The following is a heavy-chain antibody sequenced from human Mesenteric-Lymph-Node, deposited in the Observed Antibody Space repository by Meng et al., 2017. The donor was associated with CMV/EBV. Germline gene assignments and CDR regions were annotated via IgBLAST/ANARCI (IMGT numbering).Heavy chain of an antibody. CDR3: ARENRGYSGYDSPGGYFDY. CDR2: VNTNTGNP. D-gene: IGHD5-12*01. J-gene: IGHJ4*02. V-gene: IGHV7-4-1*02. Sequence: FTSYAMNWVRQTPGQGLEWMGWVNTNTGNPTYAQGFTGRFVFSLDTSVSTAYLQISSLKAEDTAVYYCARENRGYSGYDSPGGYFDYWGQGTLVTVSS. CDR1: FTSYA.